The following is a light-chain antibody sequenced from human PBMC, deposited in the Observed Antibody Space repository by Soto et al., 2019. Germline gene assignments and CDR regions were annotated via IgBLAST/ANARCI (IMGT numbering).Light chain of an antibody. CDR2: GAS. CDR3: QQYGSSPST. Sequence: EIVLTQSPGTLSLSPGERATLSCRASQSVSSSYLAWYQQKPGQAPRLLIYGASSRATGIPDRFSGSGSGTDFPPTISRLEPEDFPVYYCQQYGSSPSTFGGGTKVEIK. J-gene: IGKJ4*01. CDR1: QSVSSSY. V-gene: IGKV3-20*01.